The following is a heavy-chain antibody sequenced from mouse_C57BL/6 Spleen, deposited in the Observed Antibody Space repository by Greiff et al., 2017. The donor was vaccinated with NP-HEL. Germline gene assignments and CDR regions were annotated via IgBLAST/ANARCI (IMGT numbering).Heavy chain of an antibody. CDR3: ARWTPDGSSYVDF. CDR1: GYTFTSYW. D-gene: IGHD1-1*01. J-gene: IGHJ2*01. V-gene: IGHV1-69*01. CDR2: IDPSDSYT. Sequence: QVQLQQPGAELVMPGASVKLSCKASGYTFTSYWMHWVKQRPGQGLEWIGEIDPSDSYTNYNQKFKGKSTLTVDKSSSTAYMQLSSLTSEDSAVYYCARWTPDGSSYVDFWGQGTTLTVSS.